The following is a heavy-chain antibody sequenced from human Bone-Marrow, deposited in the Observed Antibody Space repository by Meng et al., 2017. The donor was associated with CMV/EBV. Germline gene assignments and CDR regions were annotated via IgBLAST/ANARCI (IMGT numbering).Heavy chain of an antibody. J-gene: IGHJ3*02. CDR1: GFTFSTNS. Sequence: GESLKISCAASGFTFSTNSMNWVRQAPGKALEWVSSISSGNDYIYYPDSVRGRFTVSRDNAKNLMYLQMNSLRAEDTAVYYCARDRVSGGDVFDIWGQGTMVTV. CDR3: ARDRVSGGDVFDI. V-gene: IGHV3-21*06. D-gene: IGHD2-8*01. CDR2: ISSGNDYI.